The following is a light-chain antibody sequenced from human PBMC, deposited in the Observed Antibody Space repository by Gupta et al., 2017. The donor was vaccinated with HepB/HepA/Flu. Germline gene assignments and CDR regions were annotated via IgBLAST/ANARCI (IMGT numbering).Light chain of an antibody. Sequence: DIVMTQSPLSLPVTSGDLASISCRSSQSLLYSNGYAYLDWYLQKPGQSPQLLIYSGSNRGSGVPDRLSGSGTGTYFTLKISRVEAEDVGVYYCRQALQTPLAFGQGTRLDIK. CDR3: RQALQTPLA. CDR2: SGS. V-gene: IGKV2-28*01. J-gene: IGKJ5*01. CDR1: QSLLYSNGYAY.